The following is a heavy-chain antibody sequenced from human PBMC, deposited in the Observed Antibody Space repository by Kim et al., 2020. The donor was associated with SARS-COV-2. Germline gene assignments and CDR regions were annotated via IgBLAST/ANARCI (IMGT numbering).Heavy chain of an antibody. D-gene: IGHD2-15*01. Sequence: STNYHPSLQSRVIMSIDTSKNQFSLKLSSVTAADTAVYYCAREMLHNWFDPWGQGTLVTVSS. J-gene: IGHJ5*02. V-gene: IGHV4-4*07. CDR3: AREMLHNWFDP. CDR2: ST.